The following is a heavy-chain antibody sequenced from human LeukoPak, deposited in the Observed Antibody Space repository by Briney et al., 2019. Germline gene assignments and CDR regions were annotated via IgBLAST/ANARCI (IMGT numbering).Heavy chain of an antibody. CDR2: IFYSGST. V-gene: IGHV4-61*05. J-gene: IGHJ4*02. Sequence: SETLSLTCTVSGGSISSSSYYWGWIRQPPGKGLEWIGDIFYSGSTNYNPSLKSRVTISIDTSKNQFSLELSSVTAADSAVYYCARPPLLDYWGQGTLVTVSS. CDR3: ARPPLLDY. CDR1: GGSISSSSYY.